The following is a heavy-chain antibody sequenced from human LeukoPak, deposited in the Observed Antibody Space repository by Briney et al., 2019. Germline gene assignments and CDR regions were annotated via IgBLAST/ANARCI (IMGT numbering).Heavy chain of an antibody. CDR3: ARGSGWYRY. Sequence: GGSLRLSCAASGFTFSSYSRNWVRQAPGKGLEWVSSISSSRSNIYYAYPVKGRITISGATAKNSLYLQRNSLRAEDTAVYYCARGSGWYRYWGQGTLVTVSS. CDR2: ISSSRSNI. V-gene: IGHV3-21*01. CDR1: GFTFSSYS. J-gene: IGHJ4*02. D-gene: IGHD6-19*01.